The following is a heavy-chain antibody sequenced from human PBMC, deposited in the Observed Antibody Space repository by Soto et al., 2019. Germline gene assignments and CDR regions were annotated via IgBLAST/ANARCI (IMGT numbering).Heavy chain of an antibody. D-gene: IGHD6-13*01. J-gene: IGHJ4*02. CDR2: INHSGST. CDR3: ARGQYSSSLDY. Sequence: SETLSLTCAVYGGSFSGYYWSWIRQPPGKGLEWIGEINHSGSTNYNPSLKSRVTISVDTSKNQFSLILSSLTAADTAVYYCARGQYSSSLDYWGQGTLVTVSS. V-gene: IGHV4-34*01. CDR1: GGSFSGYY.